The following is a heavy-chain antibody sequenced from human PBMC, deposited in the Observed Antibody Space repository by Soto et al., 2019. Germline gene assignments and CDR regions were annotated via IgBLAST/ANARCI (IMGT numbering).Heavy chain of an antibody. V-gene: IGHV4-34*01. CDR1: GGSFSGYY. CDR3: ARVYSSSGYYYGMDV. D-gene: IGHD6-6*01. J-gene: IGHJ6*02. CDR2: INHSGST. Sequence: KPSETLSLTCAVYGGSFSGYYWSWIRQPPGKGLEWIGEINHSGSTNYNPSLKSRVTISVDTSKNQFSLKLSSVTAADTAVYYCARVYSSSGYYYGMDVWGQGTTVTVSS.